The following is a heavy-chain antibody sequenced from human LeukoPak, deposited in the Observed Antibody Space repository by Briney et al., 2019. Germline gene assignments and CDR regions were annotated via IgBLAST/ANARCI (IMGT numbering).Heavy chain of an antibody. Sequence: SETLSLTCTVSGGSISSYYWSWVRQPPGKGLEWIGYIYYSGSTNYNASLKRRVTISVDESKNHFSLKLSSVTAADTAVYYCASYGDYEGYFDYWGQGTLVTVSS. CDR1: GGSISSYY. CDR3: ASYGDYEGYFDY. CDR2: IYYSGST. D-gene: IGHD4-17*01. V-gene: IGHV4-59*01. J-gene: IGHJ4*02.